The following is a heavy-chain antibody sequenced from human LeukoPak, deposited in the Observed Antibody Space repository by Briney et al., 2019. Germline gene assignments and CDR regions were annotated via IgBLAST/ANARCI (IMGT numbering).Heavy chain of an antibody. CDR2: IFYSGTT. Sequence: SETLSLTCTVSGGSVSSGIYYWSWIRQPPGKGLEWIGYIFYSGTTNYNPSLKSRVTISVDTSKNQFSLKLSSLTAADTAVYYCARVRVGGTFYYFDYWGQGTLVTVSS. J-gene: IGHJ4*02. CDR3: ARVRVGGTFYYFDY. V-gene: IGHV4-61*01. CDR1: GGSVSSGIYY. D-gene: IGHD2/OR15-2a*01.